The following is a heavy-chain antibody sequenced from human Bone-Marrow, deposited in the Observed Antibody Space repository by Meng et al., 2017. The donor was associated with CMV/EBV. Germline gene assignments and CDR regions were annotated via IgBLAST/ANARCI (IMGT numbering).Heavy chain of an antibody. J-gene: IGHJ6*02. CDR3: AKDDHNWNEIYYGMDV. V-gene: IGHV3-23*01. Sequence: GGSLRLSCAASGFTFSSYAMSWVRQAPGKGLEWVSAISGSGGSTYYADSVKGRFTISRDNSKNTLYLQMNSLRAEDTAVYCCAKDDHNWNEIYYGMDVWGQGTTVTVSS. CDR2: ISGSGGST. D-gene: IGHD1-1*01. CDR1: GFTFSSYA.